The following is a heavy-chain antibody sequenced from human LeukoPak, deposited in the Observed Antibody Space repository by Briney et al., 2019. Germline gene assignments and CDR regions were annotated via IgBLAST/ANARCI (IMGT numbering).Heavy chain of an antibody. D-gene: IGHD3-22*01. CDR2: ISYSGST. CDR3: AREPGFDSSGYLNWFDP. Sequence: PSGTLSLTCTVSGGSISSYYWSWIRQPPGKGLEWIACISYSGSTKYNPSLKSRVTISVDTSKNQLSLKLSSVTAADTAVYYCAREPGFDSSGYLNWFDPWGQGTLVTVSS. J-gene: IGHJ5*02. CDR1: GGSISSYY. V-gene: IGHV4-59*01.